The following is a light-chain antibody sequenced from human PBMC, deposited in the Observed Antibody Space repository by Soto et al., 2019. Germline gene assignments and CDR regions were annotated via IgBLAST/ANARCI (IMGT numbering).Light chain of an antibody. J-gene: IGKJ1*01. V-gene: IGKV1-5*01. CDR3: QQYNSYPWT. CDR1: QSISGW. CDR2: DAS. Sequence: GDRVTITCRASQSISGWLAWYQQKPGKAPKLLIYDASSLESGVPSGFSGSGSGTEFTLTISSLQPDGFATYYCQQYNSYPWTFGQGTKVDIK.